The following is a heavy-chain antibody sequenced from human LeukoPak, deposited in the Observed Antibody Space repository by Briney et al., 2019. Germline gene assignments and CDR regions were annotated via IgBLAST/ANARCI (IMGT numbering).Heavy chain of an antibody. J-gene: IGHJ5*01. CDR3: GRDSRYSIDS. CDR1: GFTFSTYW. D-gene: IGHD2/OR15-2a*01. Sequence: TGGSLILSCAASGFTFSTYWMHWVRQAPGKGLVWVSRIVSDGSTTTYADSVKGRFTISRDNAKNTLYLQMNSLRAEDTAVYYCGRDSRYSIDSWGHGTLVTVSS. CDR2: IVSDGSTT. V-gene: IGHV3-74*01.